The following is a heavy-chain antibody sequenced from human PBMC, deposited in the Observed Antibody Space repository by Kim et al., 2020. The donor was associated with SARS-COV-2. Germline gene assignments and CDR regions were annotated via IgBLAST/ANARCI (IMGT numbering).Heavy chain of an antibody. D-gene: IGHD6-19*01. CDR3: ARDPTRPYSSGWYITNTNFDY. J-gene: IGHJ4*02. CDR1: GYTFTGYY. CDR2: INPNSGGT. V-gene: IGHV1-2*06. Sequence: ASVKVSCKASGYTFTGYYMHWVRQAPGQGLEWMGRINPNSGGTNYAQKFQGRVTMTRDTSISTAYMELSRLRSDDTAVYYCARDPTRPYSSGWYITNTNFDYWGQGTLVTVSS.